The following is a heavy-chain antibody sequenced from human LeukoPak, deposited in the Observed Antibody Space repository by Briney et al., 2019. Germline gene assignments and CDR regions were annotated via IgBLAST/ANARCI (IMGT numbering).Heavy chain of an antibody. V-gene: IGHV4-39*01. CDR2: MSYSGST. CDR3: ARGTHYYDSGGYGYFDY. Sequence: SETLSLTCTVSGGSISSSNYYWGWIRQPPGKGLEGIGSMSYSGSTHYNPSLKSRVTISVDTSKNQFSLKLSSMTATDTAVYHCARGTHYYDSGGYGYFDYWGQGTLVTVSS. CDR1: GGSISSSNYY. J-gene: IGHJ4*02. D-gene: IGHD3-22*01.